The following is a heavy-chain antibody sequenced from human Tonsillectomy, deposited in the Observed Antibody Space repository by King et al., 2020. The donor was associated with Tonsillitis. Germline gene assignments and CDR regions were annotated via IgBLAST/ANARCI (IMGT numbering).Heavy chain of an antibody. J-gene: IGHJ4*02. CDR2: ISSSSSYT. Sequence: QVQLVESGGGLVKPGGSLRLSCAASGFTFGDYYMSWIRQAPGKGLECVSYISSSSSYTKYADSVKGRFTISRDNAKNSLYLQMNSLRAEDTALYYCASRMATKDYFDYWGQGTLVTVSS. CDR3: ASRMATKDYFDY. V-gene: IGHV3-11*06. CDR1: GFTFGDYY. D-gene: IGHD5-24*01.